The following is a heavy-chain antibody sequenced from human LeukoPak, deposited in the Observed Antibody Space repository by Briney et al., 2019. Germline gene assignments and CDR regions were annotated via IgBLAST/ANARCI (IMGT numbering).Heavy chain of an antibody. CDR2: IYPGDSDT. V-gene: IGHV5-51*01. D-gene: IGHD6-13*01. J-gene: IGHJ3*02. CDR1: GYSFTSYW. CDR3: ARPKVYSSSWYDAFDI. Sequence: GESLKISCKGSGYSFTSYWIGWVRQMPGKGLEWMGTIYPGDSDTRYSPSFQGQVTISADKSISTAYLQWSSLKASDTAMYYCARPKVYSSSWYDAFDIWGQGTMVTVSS.